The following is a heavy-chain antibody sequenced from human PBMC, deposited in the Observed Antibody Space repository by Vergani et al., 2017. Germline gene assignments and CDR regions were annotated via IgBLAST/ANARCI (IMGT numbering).Heavy chain of an antibody. V-gene: IGHV3-23*01. D-gene: IGHD6-13*01. J-gene: IGHJ4*02. Sequence: EVQLLESGGGLVQPGGSLRLSCAASGFTFSSYAMSWVRQAPGKGLEWVSAISGSGGSTYYADSVKGRFTISRDKSRNTLYLQMNSLRAEDTAVYYCAKEHLYSSSWYGGDYWGQGTLVTVSS. CDR1: GFTFSSYA. CDR3: AKEHLYSSSWYGGDY. CDR2: ISGSGGST.